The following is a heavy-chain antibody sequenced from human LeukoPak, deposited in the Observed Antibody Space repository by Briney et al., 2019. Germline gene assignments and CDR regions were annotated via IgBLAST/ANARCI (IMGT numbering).Heavy chain of an antibody. D-gene: IGHD3-22*01. V-gene: IGHV3-21*01. CDR2: ISSSATYI. CDR1: GFTFNNYN. J-gene: IGHJ6*03. Sequence: PGGSLRLSCAASGFTFNNYNMNWVRQAPGKGLEWVSSISSSATYIYYADSVKGRFTISRDNAKNSLYLQMNSLRGEDTAVYYCVKESGYYDSSAYRYYYYMDVWGKGTTVTVSS. CDR3: VKESGYYDSSAYRYYYYMDV.